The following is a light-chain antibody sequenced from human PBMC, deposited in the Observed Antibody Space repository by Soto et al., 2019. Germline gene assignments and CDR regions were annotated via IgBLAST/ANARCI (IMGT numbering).Light chain of an antibody. J-gene: IGLJ1*01. Sequence: QSALTQPASVSGSPGQSITISCTGTISDVGSYNYVSWYQQHPGKAPNVMIYDVSNRPSGVSYRFSGSKSGNTASLTISGLQAEDEADYYCSSYTTSSTYVFGTGTKVTVL. V-gene: IGLV2-14*01. CDR2: DVS. CDR1: ISDVGSYNY. CDR3: SSYTTSSTYV.